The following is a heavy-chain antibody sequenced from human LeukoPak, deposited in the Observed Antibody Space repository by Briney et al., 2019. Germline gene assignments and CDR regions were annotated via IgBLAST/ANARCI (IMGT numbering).Heavy chain of an antibody. CDR1: GFTFSSYV. CDR2: ISGSGDST. CDR3: AKIRNSGSYHGAFDI. J-gene: IGHJ3*02. V-gene: IGHV3-23*01. Sequence: GGSLRLSCAASGFTFSSYVMSWVRQAPGKGLEWVSTISGSGDSTYYADSVKGRFTISRDNSKNTLYLQMNSLRAEDTAVYYCAKIRNSGSYHGAFDIRGQGTMVTVSS. D-gene: IGHD1-26*01.